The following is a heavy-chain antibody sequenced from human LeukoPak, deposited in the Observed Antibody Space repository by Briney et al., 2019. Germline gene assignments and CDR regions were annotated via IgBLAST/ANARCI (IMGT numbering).Heavy chain of an antibody. CDR3: ARGVLRFLEWLSVYYYYGMDV. J-gene: IGHJ6*02. V-gene: IGHV1-8*01. Sequence: GASVKVSCKASGYTFTSYDINWVRQATGQGLEWMGWMNPNSGNTGYAQKFQGRVTMTGNTSISTAYMELSSLRSEDTAVYYCARGVLRFLEWLSVYYYYGMDVWGQGTTVTVSS. CDR2: MNPNSGNT. D-gene: IGHD3-3*01. CDR1: GYTFTSYD.